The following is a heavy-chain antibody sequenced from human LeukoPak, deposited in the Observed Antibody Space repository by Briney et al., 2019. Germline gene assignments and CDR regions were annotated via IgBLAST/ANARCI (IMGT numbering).Heavy chain of an antibody. J-gene: IGHJ5*02. V-gene: IGHV4-61*02. CDR2: IYTSGST. CDR1: GSSISSGSYY. CDR3: VALGGYCSSTSCRNWFDP. D-gene: IGHD2-2*03. Sequence: SETLSLTCTVSGSSISSGSYYWSWIRQPAGKGLEWIGRIYTSGSTNYNPSLKSRVTISVDTSKNQFSLKLSSVTAADTAVYYCVALGGYCSSTSCRNWFDPWGQGTLVTVSS.